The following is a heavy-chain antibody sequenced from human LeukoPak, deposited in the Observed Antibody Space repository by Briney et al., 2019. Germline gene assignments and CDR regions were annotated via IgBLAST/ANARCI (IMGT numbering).Heavy chain of an antibody. CDR3: ARALGPDFDY. CDR1: GVSISSSNW. Sequence: SETLSLTCAVSGVSISSSNWWSWVRQTPGKGLEWIGEIYHSGSTNYNPSLKSRVTISVDKSKNQFSLKLTSVTAADTTVYYCARALGPDFDYWGQGTLVTVSS. J-gene: IGHJ4*02. V-gene: IGHV4-4*02. CDR2: IYHSGST.